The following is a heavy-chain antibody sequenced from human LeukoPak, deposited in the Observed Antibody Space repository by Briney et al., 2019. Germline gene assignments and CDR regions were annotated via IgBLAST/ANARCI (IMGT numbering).Heavy chain of an antibody. CDR3: ARSPITIFGVVID. J-gene: IGHJ4*02. CDR1: GFTFSSYS. CDR2: ISSSSSYI. V-gene: IGHV3-21*01. D-gene: IGHD3-3*01. Sequence: GGSLRLSCAASGFTFSSYSMNWVRQAPGKGLEWVSSISSSSSYIYHADSVKGRFTISRDNAKNSLYLQMNSLRAEDTAVYYCARSPITIFGVVIDWGQGTLVTVSS.